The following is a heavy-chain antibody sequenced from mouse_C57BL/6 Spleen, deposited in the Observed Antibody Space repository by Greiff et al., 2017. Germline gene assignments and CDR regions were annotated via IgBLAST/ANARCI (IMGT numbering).Heavy chain of an antibody. CDR1: GFTFSDYY. CDR3: ARDGYDGGFAY. J-gene: IGHJ3*01. D-gene: IGHD2-2*01. V-gene: IGHV5-16*01. Sequence: EVQLVESEGGLVQPGSSMKLSCTASGFTFSDYYMAWVRQVPEKGLEWVANINYDGSSTYYLDSLKSRFIISRDNAKNILYLQMSSLKSEDTATYYCARDGYDGGFAYWGQGTQVTVSA. CDR2: INYDGSST.